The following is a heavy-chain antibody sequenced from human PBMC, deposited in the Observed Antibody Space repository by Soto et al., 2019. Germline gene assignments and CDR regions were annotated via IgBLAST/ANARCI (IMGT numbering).Heavy chain of an antibody. V-gene: IGHV1-3*01. CDR1: GYTFSTHA. J-gene: IGHJ6*02. D-gene: IGHD1-1*01. CDR3: ARGKGMEENYYYYGLDI. Sequence: ASVKVSCKASGYTFSTHAMHCVLQSPLQSLEWMGWINGGTGQTKHSQRFQDRVTITRDTSASTAYMELSSLRSEDTAVYYCARGKGMEENYYYYGLDIWGQGTTVTVSS. CDR2: INGGTGQT.